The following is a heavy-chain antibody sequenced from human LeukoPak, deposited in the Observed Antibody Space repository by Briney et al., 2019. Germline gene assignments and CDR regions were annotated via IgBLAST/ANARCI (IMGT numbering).Heavy chain of an antibody. J-gene: IGHJ4*02. CDR3: ARALRYSSGWALDY. D-gene: IGHD6-19*01. Sequence: GGSLRLSCAASGFTFSSYSMNWVRQAPGKGLEWVSYISSSSSTIYYADSVKGRFTISRDNAKNSLYLQMNSLRDEDTAVYYCARALRYSSGWALDYWGQGTLVIVSS. CDR1: GFTFSSYS. V-gene: IGHV3-48*02. CDR2: ISSSSSTI.